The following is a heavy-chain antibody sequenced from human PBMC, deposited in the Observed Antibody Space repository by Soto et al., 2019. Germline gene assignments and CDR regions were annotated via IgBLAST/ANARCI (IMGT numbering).Heavy chain of an antibody. Sequence: QLQLQESGSGLVKPSQTLSLTCAVSGGSISSGGYSWSWIRQPPGKGLEWIGYIYHSGSPYYNPSLHSRVTISVDSSNIQFSLKLRSVPAADTAVYYCAAGGGLPRYYWGQGTLVTVSS. D-gene: IGHD5-12*01. J-gene: IGHJ4*02. V-gene: IGHV4-30-2*01. CDR2: IYHSGSP. CDR1: GGSISSGGYS. CDR3: AAGGGLPRYY.